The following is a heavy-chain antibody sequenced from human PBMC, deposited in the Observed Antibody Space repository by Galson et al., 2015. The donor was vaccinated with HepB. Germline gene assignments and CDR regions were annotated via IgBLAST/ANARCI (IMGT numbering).Heavy chain of an antibody. CDR3: AHTKFSSNYHWFDP. CDR1: GFSLSTSGTR. D-gene: IGHD6-13*01. CDR2: IDWNDDK. V-gene: IGHV2-70*04. J-gene: IGHJ5*02. Sequence: PALVKPTQTLTLTCTFSGFSLSTSGTRVSWIRQPPGKALEWLARIDWNDDKFYSTSLKTRLTISKDTSKNQVVLRMTNMDPVDTATYFCAHTKFSSNYHWFDPWGQGTLVTVSS.